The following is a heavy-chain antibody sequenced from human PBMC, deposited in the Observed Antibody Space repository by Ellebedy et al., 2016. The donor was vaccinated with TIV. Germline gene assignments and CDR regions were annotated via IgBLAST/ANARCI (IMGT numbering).Heavy chain of an antibody. D-gene: IGHD3-9*01. CDR1: GFILRDFW. V-gene: IGHV3-7*01. CDR3: ARLRFDWLSSLSSYFDH. J-gene: IGHJ4*01. Sequence: LSLTCAGSGFILRDFWMSWVRQAPGEGLEWVASIKQDGGEKDYVDSVRGRFTISRDNAKNSFYLQMSSLRAEDTAIYYCARLRFDWLSSLSSYFDHWGHGTLVTVTP. CDR2: IKQDGGEK.